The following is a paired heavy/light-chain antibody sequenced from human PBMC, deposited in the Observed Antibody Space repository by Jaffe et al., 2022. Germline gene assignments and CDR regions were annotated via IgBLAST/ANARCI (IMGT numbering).Heavy chain of an antibody. D-gene: IGHD3-3*01. Sequence: QLQLQESGPGLVKPSETLSLTCTVSGGSISSSSYYWGWIRQPPGKGLEWIGSIYYSGSTYYNPSLKSRVTISVDTSKNQFSLKLSSVTAADTAVYYCARHLQTRFTIFGVGKGRDNWFDPWGQGTLVTVSS. CDR1: GGSISSSSYY. CDR2: IYYSGST. V-gene: IGHV4-39*01. CDR3: ARHLQTRFTIFGVGKGRDNWFDP. J-gene: IGHJ5*02.
Light chain of an antibody. CDR1: QSISSY. CDR2: AAS. V-gene: IGKV1-39*01. J-gene: IGKJ3*01. CDR3: QQSYSTPRGIT. Sequence: DIQMTQSPSSLSASVGDRVTITCRASQSISSYLNWYQQKPGKAPKLLIYAASSLQSGVPSRFSGSGSGTDFTLTISSLQPEDFATYYCQQSYSTPRGITFGPGTKVDIK.